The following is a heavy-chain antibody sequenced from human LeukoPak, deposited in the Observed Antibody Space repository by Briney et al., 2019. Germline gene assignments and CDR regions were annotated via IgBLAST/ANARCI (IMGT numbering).Heavy chain of an antibody. CDR1: GGSISSYY. D-gene: IGHD3-10*01. Sequence: SETLSLTCTVSGGSISSYYWSWIRQPPGKGLEWIGYIYYSGSTNYNPSLESRVTISVDTSKNQFSLKLSSVTAADTAVYYCARTLWFGELLRYYYGMDVWGQGTTVTVSS. J-gene: IGHJ6*02. V-gene: IGHV4-59*01. CDR2: IYYSGST. CDR3: ARTLWFGELLRYYYGMDV.